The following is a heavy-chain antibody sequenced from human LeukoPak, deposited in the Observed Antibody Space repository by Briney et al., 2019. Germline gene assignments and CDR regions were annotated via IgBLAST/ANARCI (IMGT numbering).Heavy chain of an antibody. D-gene: IGHD4/OR15-4a*01. Sequence: GGSLRLSCTASGFTFSDYWMSWVRQTPGKGLEWVASIEQDGSEKFYVDSVKGRFTISRDDAKNSLFLQMNSLRADDTAVYYCARPSVLGPNTDYWGQGTLLTVSS. V-gene: IGHV3-7*01. CDR3: ARPSVLGPNTDY. J-gene: IGHJ4*02. CDR2: IEQDGSEK. CDR1: GFTFSDYW.